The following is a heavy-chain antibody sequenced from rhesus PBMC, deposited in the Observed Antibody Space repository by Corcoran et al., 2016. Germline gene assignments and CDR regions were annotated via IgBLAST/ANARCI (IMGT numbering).Heavy chain of an antibody. J-gene: IGHJ6*01. CDR3: ASDYCAGSGCYGLDS. Sequence: EVQLVESGGGLVQPGGSLRLSCAASGFTFSSYGMHWVRQAPGKGLEWVAVILYDGIKKYYADYVKDRFTISRYYSKNMLYLHMNNLKLEDTAVYYCASDYCAGSGCYGLDSWGQGVVVTASS. D-gene: IGHD2-21*01. CDR1: GFTFSSYG. CDR2: ILYDGIKK. V-gene: IGHV3-54*02.